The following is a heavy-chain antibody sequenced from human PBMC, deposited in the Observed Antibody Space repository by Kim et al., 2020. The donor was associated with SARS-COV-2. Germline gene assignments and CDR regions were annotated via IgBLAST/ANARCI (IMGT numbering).Heavy chain of an antibody. D-gene: IGHD2-21*02. CDR1: GGTFSSYA. J-gene: IGHJ4*02. Sequence: SVKVSCKASGGTFSSYAISWVRQAPGQGLEWMGGIIPIFGTANYAQKFQGRVTITADESTSTAYMELSSLRSEDTAVYYCARGFLYCGGDCLDLFGWGQGTLVTVSS. V-gene: IGHV1-69*13. CDR3: ARGFLYCGGDCLDLFG. CDR2: IIPIFGTA.